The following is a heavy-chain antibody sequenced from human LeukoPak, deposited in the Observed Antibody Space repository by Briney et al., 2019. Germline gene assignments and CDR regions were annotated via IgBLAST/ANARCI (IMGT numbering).Heavy chain of an antibody. CDR1: GFPFYSYP. CDR2: ISGSGGST. J-gene: IGHJ4*02. Sequence: GGSLRLSCAASGFPFYSYPMTWVRQAPGKGLEWVSGISGSGGSTYYADSVKGRFTTSRDNSKNTLYLQMNSLRAEDTAVYYCAKETAEYSSTPFDYWGQGTLVTVPS. CDR3: AKETAEYSSTPFDY. D-gene: IGHD6-6*01. V-gene: IGHV3-23*01.